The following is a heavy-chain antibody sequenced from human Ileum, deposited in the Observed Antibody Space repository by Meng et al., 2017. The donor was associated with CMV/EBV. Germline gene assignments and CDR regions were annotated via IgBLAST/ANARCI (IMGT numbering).Heavy chain of an antibody. CDR2: IYTGGPT. V-gene: IGHV4-4*07. J-gene: IGHJ4*02. CDR1: SASISPYY. D-gene: IGHD3-10*01. Sequence: QVHLHESGPGLVKPSETRSLTCTVSSASISPYYWNWIRQPAGKGLEWIGRIYTGGPTDYNPSLKSRVTMSVDTSKNQFFLNLSSVTAADTAVYYCARGQTVRGFEYWGLGILVTVSS. CDR3: ARGQTVRGFEY.